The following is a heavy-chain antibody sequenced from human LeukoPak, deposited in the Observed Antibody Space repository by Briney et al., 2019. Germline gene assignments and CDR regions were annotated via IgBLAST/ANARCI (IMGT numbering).Heavy chain of an antibody. CDR3: ARQASMTTVTTSWFDP. V-gene: IGHV4-4*09. J-gene: IGHJ5*02. D-gene: IGHD4-11*01. CDR1: GGSISSYY. Sequence: PSETLSLTCTVSGGSISSYYWSWIRQPPGKGLEWIGYIYTSGSTNYNPSLKSRVTMSVDTSKNQFSLKLSSVTAADTAVYYCARQASMTTVTTSWFDPWGQGTLVTVSS. CDR2: IYTSGST.